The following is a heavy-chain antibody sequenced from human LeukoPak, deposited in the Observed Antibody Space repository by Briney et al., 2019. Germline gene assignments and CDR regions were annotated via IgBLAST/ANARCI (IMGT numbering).Heavy chain of an antibody. CDR2: ISYDGSNK. Sequence: GGSLRLSCAASGFTFSSYAMHWVRQAPGKGLEWVAVISYDGSNKYYADSVKGRFTISRDNSKNTLYLQMNSLRAEDTAVYYCARGYRQGITMVRGVIITPWFDPWGQGTLVTVSS. D-gene: IGHD3-10*01. CDR3: ARGYRQGITMVRGVIITPWFDP. CDR1: GFTFSSYA. J-gene: IGHJ5*02. V-gene: IGHV3-30*04.